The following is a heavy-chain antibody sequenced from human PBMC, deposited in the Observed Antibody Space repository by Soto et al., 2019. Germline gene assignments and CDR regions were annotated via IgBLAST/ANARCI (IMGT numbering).Heavy chain of an antibody. D-gene: IGHD2-8*02. Sequence: EVQLVESGGSLVQPGGSLTLSCAVSGFTLRSYWMHWVRQTPGKGLEWVAGIDSDGRTTNYADSVKGRFTISRDNAKNKVFLHMNSLRAEDRAVYYCARGVVVYQQLVRGRDRFDPWGQGTLVTVSS. J-gene: IGHJ5*02. CDR2: IDSDGRTT. CDR1: GFTLRSYW. CDR3: ARGVVVYQQLVRGRDRFDP. V-gene: IGHV3-74*01.